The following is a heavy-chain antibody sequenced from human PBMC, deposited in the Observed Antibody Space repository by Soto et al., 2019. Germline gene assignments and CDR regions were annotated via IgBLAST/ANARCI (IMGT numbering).Heavy chain of an antibody. CDR3: XXXXXXXXAEHFQH. V-gene: IGHV1-18*01. CDR2: ISAYNGNT. Sequence: QVQLVQSGAEVKKPGASVKVSCKASGYTFTSYGISWXXXXXXXXXXWMGCISAYNGNTNYAQKLQGRVTMTTDTXXXXXXXXXXXXXXXXXXXXXXXXXXXXXXAEHFQHWGQGTLVTVSS. CDR1: GYTFTSYG. J-gene: IGHJ1*01.